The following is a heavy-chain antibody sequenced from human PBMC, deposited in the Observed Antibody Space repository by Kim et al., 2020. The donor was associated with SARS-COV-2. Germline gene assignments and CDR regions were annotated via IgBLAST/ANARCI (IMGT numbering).Heavy chain of an antibody. J-gene: IGHJ6*02. CDR1: GYTFTSYG. D-gene: IGHD2-2*01. V-gene: IGHV1-18*01. CDR2: ISAYNGNT. Sequence: ASVKVSCKASGYTFTSYGISWVRQAPGQGLEWIGWISAYNGNTNYAQKLQGRVTMTTDTSTSTAYMELRSLRSDDTAVYYCARDPARYCSSTSCYFTDYYYYYGMDVWGQGTTVTVSS. CDR3: ARDPARYCSSTSCYFTDYYYYYGMDV.